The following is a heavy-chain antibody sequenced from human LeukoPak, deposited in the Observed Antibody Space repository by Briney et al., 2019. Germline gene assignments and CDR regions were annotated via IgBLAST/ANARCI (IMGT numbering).Heavy chain of an antibody. D-gene: IGHD3-22*01. J-gene: IGHJ4*02. CDR1: GFTFRSYS. V-gene: IGHV3-30*04. Sequence: PGKSLRLSCAASGFTFRSYSMHWVRQALGQGLEWVAVIWYDGSRSDYADSVKGRFTISRDNSKNTLFLQMNSLRGEDTAVYYCTRDAADYFDSSASFDYWGQGTLVTVSS. CDR3: TRDAADYFDSSASFDY. CDR2: IWYDGSRS.